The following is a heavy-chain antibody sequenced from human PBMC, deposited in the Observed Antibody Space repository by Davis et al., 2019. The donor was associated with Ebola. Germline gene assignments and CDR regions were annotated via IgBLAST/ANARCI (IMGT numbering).Heavy chain of an antibody. V-gene: IGHV3-33*01. D-gene: IGHD2-2*01. CDR1: GFTFSSYG. CDR3: ASRREKYQLLSVPYYYYGMDV. Sequence: GESLKISCAASGFTFSSYGMHWVRQAPGKGLEWVTVIWYDGSNKYYADSVKGRFTISRDNSKNTLYLQMNSLRAEDTAVYYCASRREKYQLLSVPYYYYGMDVWGQGTTVTVSS. CDR2: IWYDGSNK. J-gene: IGHJ6*02.